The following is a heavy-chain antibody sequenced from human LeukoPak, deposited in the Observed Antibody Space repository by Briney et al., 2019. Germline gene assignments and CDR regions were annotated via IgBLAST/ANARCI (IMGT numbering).Heavy chain of an antibody. D-gene: IGHD3-3*01. V-gene: IGHV1-2*02. CDR3: ARDKYDFWSGYYTALFDY. Sequence: ASVKVSCKASGYTFTGYYMHWVRQAPGQGLEWMGWINPSSGGTNYAQKFQGRVTMTRDTSISTAYMELSRLRSDDTAVYYCARDKYDFWSGYYTALFDYWGQGTLVTVSS. CDR1: GYTFTGYY. CDR2: INPSSGGT. J-gene: IGHJ4*02.